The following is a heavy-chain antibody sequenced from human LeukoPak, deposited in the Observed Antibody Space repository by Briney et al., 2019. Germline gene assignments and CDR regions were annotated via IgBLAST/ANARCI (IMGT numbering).Heavy chain of an antibody. CDR3: ARTRRVVVPAAIGASSSNYYYMDV. CDR2: INSDGSGT. CDR1: GFTFSSYW. D-gene: IGHD2-2*01. V-gene: IGHV3-74*01. Sequence: GGSLRLSCAASGFTFSSYWMHWVRQAPGKGLVWVSRINSDGSGTSYADSVKGRFTISRDNAKNTLYLQMNSLRAEDTAVYYCARTRRVVVPAAIGASSSNYYYMDVWGKGTTVTVSS. J-gene: IGHJ6*03.